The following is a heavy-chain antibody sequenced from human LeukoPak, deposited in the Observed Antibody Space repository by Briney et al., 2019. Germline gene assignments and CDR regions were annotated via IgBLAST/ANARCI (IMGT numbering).Heavy chain of an antibody. CDR3: ARARDSSSWYGVTSRRDDY. V-gene: IGHV1-8*01. D-gene: IGHD6-13*01. J-gene: IGHJ4*02. Sequence: GASVKVSCKASGYTFTSYDINWVRQATGQGLEWMGWMNPNNGNTGYAQKFQGRVTMTRNTSISTAYMELSSLRSEDTAVYYCARARDSSSWYGVTSRRDDYWGQGTLVTVSS. CDR2: MNPNNGNT. CDR1: GYTFTSYD.